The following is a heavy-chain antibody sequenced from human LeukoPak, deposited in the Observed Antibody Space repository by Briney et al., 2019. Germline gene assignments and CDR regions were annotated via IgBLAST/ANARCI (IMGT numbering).Heavy chain of an antibody. CDR2: ISYDGNNK. Sequence: GGSLRLSCAASGFTFSSYGMHWVRQAPGKGPEWVAVISYDGNNKYDADSVKGRFTISRDNSKNTLYLQMNSLRAEDTAVYYCAKDRYSYGSGGMDVWGQGTTVTVSS. CDR1: GFTFSSYG. J-gene: IGHJ6*02. CDR3: AKDRYSYGSGGMDV. D-gene: IGHD5-18*01. V-gene: IGHV3-30*18.